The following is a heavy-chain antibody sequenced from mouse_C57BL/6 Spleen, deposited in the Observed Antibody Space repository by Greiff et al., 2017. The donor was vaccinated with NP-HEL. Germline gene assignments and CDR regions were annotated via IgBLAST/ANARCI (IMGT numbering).Heavy chain of an antibody. CDR3: TRIDGYYHYYAMDY. V-gene: IGHV1-15*01. CDR1: GYTFTDYE. J-gene: IGHJ4*01. CDR2: IDPETGGT. Sequence: QVQLQQSGAELVRPGASVTLSCKASGYTFTDYEMHWVKQTPVHGLEWIGAIDPETGGTAYNQKFKGKAILTADKSSSTAYMELRSLTSEDSAVYYCTRIDGYYHYYAMDYWGQGTSVTVSS. D-gene: IGHD2-3*01.